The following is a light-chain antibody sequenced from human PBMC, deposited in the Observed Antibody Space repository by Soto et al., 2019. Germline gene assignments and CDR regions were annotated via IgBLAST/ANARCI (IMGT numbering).Light chain of an antibody. Sequence: DIQMTQSPSTLSASVGDRATIICRASQSISSRLDWYKQKPGKAPKLLIYKASSLESGVPSRFSDSLSGTEFTLTISSLQPDDFATDYCQQYNSYPWTFGQGTKVEIK. CDR3: QQYNSYPWT. V-gene: IGKV1-5*03. CDR2: KAS. J-gene: IGKJ1*01. CDR1: QSISSR.